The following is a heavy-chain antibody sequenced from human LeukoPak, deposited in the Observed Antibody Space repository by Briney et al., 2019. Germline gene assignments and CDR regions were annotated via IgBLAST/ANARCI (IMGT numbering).Heavy chain of an antibody. V-gene: IGHV4-34*01. CDR1: GGSFSGYY. D-gene: IGHD6-6*01. CDR2: INHSGST. Sequence: PSETLSLTCAVYGGSFSGYYWSWIRQPPGKGLEWIGEINHSGSTNYNPSLKSRVTISVDTSKNQFSLKLSSVTAADTAVYYCARGLSIAARGGVSWFDPWGQGTLVTVSS. CDR3: ARGLSIAARGGVSWFDP. J-gene: IGHJ5*02.